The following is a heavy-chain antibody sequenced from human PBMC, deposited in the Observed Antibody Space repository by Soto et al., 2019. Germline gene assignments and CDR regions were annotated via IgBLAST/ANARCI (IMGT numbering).Heavy chain of an antibody. CDR1: GGTFSSYA. V-gene: IGHV1-69*13. Sequence: ASVKVSCKASGGTFSSYAISWVRQAPGQGLEWMGGIIPIFGTANYAQKFQGRVTITADESTSTAYMELSSLRSEDTAVYYCAIDYSNYEGNSYYYGMDVWGQGTTVTVSS. J-gene: IGHJ6*02. CDR2: IIPIFGTA. D-gene: IGHD4-4*01. CDR3: AIDYSNYEGNSYYYGMDV.